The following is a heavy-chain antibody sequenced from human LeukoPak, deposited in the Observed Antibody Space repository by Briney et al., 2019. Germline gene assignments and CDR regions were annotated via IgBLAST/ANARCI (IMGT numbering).Heavy chain of an antibody. CDR2: IKQDGSEK. J-gene: IGHJ5*02. CDR1: GFTFSSYW. V-gene: IGHV3-7*01. Sequence: GGSLRLSCAASGFTFSSYWMSWVRQAPGKGLEWVANIKQDGSEKYYVDSVKGRFTISRDNAKNSLYLQMNSQRAEDTAVYYCARVGCSGGSCYSGRGPFDPWGQGTLVTVSS. CDR3: ARVGCSGGSCYSGRGPFDP. D-gene: IGHD2-15*01.